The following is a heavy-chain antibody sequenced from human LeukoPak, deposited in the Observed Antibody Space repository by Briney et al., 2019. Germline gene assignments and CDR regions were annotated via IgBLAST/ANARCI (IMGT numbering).Heavy chain of an antibody. Sequence: GASVKVSCKASGYTFTSYAMNWVRQAPGQGLEWMGWINTNTGNPTYAQGFTGRFVFSLDTSVSTAYLQISSLKAEDTAVYYCARVGYEQATRGDYYYYGMDVWGQGTTVTVSS. J-gene: IGHJ6*02. CDR1: GYTFTSYA. V-gene: IGHV7-4-1*02. CDR3: ARVGYEQATRGDYYYYGMDV. CDR2: INTNTGNP. D-gene: IGHD5-12*01.